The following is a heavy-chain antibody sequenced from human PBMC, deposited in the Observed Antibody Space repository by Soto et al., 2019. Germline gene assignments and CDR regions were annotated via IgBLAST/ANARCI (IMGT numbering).Heavy chain of an antibody. CDR3: ARGGYLLVTWFDP. CDR1: GYTLTGYY. V-gene: IGHV1-2*07. CDR2: INPNTGVT. D-gene: IGHD6-13*01. Sequence: AASVKVSCKASGYTLTGYYMHWVRQAPGQGLEWLGWINPNTGVTKYAHDFQGRVTMTRDTSISTTYMALSRLRSDDTAVYYCARGGYLLVTWFDPWGQGTLVTVSS. J-gene: IGHJ5*02.